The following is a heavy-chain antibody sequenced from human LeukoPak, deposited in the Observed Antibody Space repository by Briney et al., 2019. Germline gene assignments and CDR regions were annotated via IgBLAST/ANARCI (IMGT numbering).Heavy chain of an antibody. CDR1: GGTFSSYA. V-gene: IGHV1-69*13. CDR2: IIPIFGTA. Sequence: ASVKVSCKASGGTFSSYAISSVRQAPGQGLEWMGGIIPIFGTANYAQKFQGRVTITADESTSTAYMELSSLRSEDTAVYYCASYRWRNGSSWVNWGQGTLVTVSS. CDR3: ASYRWRNGSSWVN. D-gene: IGHD6-13*01. J-gene: IGHJ4*02.